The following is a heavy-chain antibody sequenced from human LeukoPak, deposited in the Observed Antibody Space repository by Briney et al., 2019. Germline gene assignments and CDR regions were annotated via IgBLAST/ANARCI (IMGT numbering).Heavy chain of an antibody. CDR2: IRSKAYGGTT. CDR1: GFTFGDYA. J-gene: IGHJ4*02. D-gene: IGHD1-14*01. V-gene: IGHV3-49*03. CDR3: TRVPVTDQYYFDY. Sequence: GGSLRLSCTTSGFTFGDYAMSWFRQAPGKGLEWVGFIRSKAYGGTTEYAASVKGRFTISRDDSKSIAYLQMHSLKTEDTAVYYCTRVPVTDQYYFDYWGQGTLVTVSS.